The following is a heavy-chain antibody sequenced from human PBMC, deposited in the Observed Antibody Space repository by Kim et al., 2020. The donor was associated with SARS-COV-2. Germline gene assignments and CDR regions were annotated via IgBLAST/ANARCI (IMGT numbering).Heavy chain of an antibody. Sequence: GGSLRLSCAASGFTFSSYGMHWVRQAPGKGLEWVAVIWYHGTNKYYADSVKGRFTISRDNSKNTLYLQMNSLRAEDTAVYYCARDGSFYFIYGDYPFDYWGQGTLVTVSS. D-gene: IGHD4-17*01. CDR3: ARDGSFYFIYGDYPFDY. J-gene: IGHJ4*02. CDR2: IWYHGTNK. V-gene: IGHV3-33*01. CDR1: GFTFSSYG.